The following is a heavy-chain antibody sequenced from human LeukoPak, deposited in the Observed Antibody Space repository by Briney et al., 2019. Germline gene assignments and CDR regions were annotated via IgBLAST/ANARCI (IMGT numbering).Heavy chain of an antibody. CDR3: ARERGYSSSWYYFDY. CDR2: IYTSGST. CDR1: GGSISSYY. D-gene: IGHD6-13*01. V-gene: IGHV4-4*07. Sequence: SETLSLTCAVSGGSISSYYWSWIRQPAGKGLEWIGRIYTSGSTNYNPSLKSRVTMSVDTSKNQFSLKLSSVTAADTAVYYCARERGYSSSWYYFDYWGQGTLVTVSS. J-gene: IGHJ4*02.